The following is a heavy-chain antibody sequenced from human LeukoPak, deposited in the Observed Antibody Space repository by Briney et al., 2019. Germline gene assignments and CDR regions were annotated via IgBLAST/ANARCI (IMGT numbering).Heavy chain of an antibody. D-gene: IGHD3-9*01. CDR1: GFTFSTYN. Sequence: PGGSLRLSCAASGFTFSTYNMNWVRQAPGKGLEWVSSITSGGTYTYYADSVKGRFTTSRDNAKNSLSLQLSSLRAEDTAVHYCARGHYDILTASYKWTPDYWGQGILVTVSS. V-gene: IGHV3-21*06. CDR3: ARGHYDILTASYKWTPDY. CDR2: ITSGGTYT. J-gene: IGHJ4*02.